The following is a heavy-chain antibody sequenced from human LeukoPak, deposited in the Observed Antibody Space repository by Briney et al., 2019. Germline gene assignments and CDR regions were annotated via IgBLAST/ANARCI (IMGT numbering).Heavy chain of an antibody. D-gene: IGHD4-17*01. CDR1: GFTFSPYS. Sequence: GGSLRLSCAASGFTFSPYSMSWVRQAPGRGLEWVSVLYSVGTTYYADSVKGRFTISRDDSKNTLYLQMNSLRAEDTAMYYCARVGAAVTTVDSWGQGTLVTVSS. CDR2: LYSVGTT. J-gene: IGHJ4*02. CDR3: ARVGAAVTTVDS. V-gene: IGHV3-66*01.